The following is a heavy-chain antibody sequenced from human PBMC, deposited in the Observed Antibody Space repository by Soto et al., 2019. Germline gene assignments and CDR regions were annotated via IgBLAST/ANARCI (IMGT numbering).Heavy chain of an antibody. Sequence: GSLRLSFEASGFTFRLVSMNWVRQVPGKGLEWVASISSGSSDTWYADSVKGRFIISSDNAQNSLFLQMNTLRPEDTAMYYCARVAYWGPGTQVNVSS. J-gene: IGHJ4*02. CDR3: ARVAY. V-gene: IGHV3-21*01. CDR2: ISSGSSDT. CDR1: GFTFRLVS.